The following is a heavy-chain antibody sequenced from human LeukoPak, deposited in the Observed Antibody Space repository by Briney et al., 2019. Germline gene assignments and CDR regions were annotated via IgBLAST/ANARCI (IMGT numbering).Heavy chain of an antibody. D-gene: IGHD3-9*01. CDR3: ARSRRYFDWSQSDY. CDR1: GFTFSSYG. V-gene: IGHV3-30*02. J-gene: IGHJ4*02. Sequence: GGSLRLSCAASGFTFSSYGMHWVRQAPGKGLEWVAFIRYDGSNKYYADSVKGRFTISRDNSKNTLYLQMNSLRAEDTAVYYCARSRRYFDWSQSDYWGQGTLVTVSS. CDR2: IRYDGSNK.